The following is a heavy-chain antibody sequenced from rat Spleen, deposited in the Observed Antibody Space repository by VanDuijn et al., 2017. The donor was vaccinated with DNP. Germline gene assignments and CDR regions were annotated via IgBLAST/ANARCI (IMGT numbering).Heavy chain of an antibody. J-gene: IGHJ2*01. V-gene: IGHV5-46*01. Sequence: EVQLVESGGGLVQPGRSLKLSCAASGFIFSSFPMAWVRQAPTKGLEWVATISTSGDSTYHRDSVKGRFTISRDNAKSTLYLQMNSLRSEDTATYYCTRDISGLFDYWGQGVMVTVSS. CDR2: ISTSGDST. D-gene: IGHD1-1*01. CDR3: TRDISGLFDY. CDR1: GFIFSSFP.